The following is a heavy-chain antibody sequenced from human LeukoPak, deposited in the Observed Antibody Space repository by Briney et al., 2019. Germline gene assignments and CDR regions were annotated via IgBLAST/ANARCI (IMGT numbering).Heavy chain of an antibody. Sequence: GGSLRLSCAASGFTFSSYGMHWVRQAPGRGLEWVAVISYDGSNKYYADSVKGRFTISRDNSKNTLYLQMNSLRAEDTAVYYCARDWTSSSWAPNWFDPWGQGTLVTVSS. CDR3: ARDWTSSSWAPNWFDP. V-gene: IGHV3-30*19. CDR1: GFTFSSYG. J-gene: IGHJ5*02. D-gene: IGHD6-13*01. CDR2: ISYDGSNK.